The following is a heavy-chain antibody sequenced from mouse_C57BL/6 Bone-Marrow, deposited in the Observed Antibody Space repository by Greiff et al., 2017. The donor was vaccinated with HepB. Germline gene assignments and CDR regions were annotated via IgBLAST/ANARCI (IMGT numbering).Heavy chain of an antibody. CDR1: GFSLTSYA. Sequence: VMLVESGPGLVAPSQSLSITCTVSGFSLTSYAISWVRQPPGKGLEWLGVIWTGGGTNYNSALKSRLSTSKDNSKSQVFLKMSSLQTDDTARYYCARTTGTWDWYFDVWGTGTTVTVSS. CDR3: ARTTGTWDWYFDV. D-gene: IGHD4-1*01. J-gene: IGHJ1*03. CDR2: IWTGGGT. V-gene: IGHV2-9-1*01.